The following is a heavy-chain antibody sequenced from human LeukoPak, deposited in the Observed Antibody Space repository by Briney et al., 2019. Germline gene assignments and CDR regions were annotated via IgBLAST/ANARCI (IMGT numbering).Heavy chain of an antibody. CDR2: ISFAGNGE. V-gene: IGHV3-30*18. J-gene: IGHJ4*02. D-gene: IGHD2-2*02. CDR3: AKDEVGRYCSSTSCYSRFDY. Sequence: GGFLRLSCAASGFTFSNYAMHWVRQAPGKGLEWVAVISFAGNGEFYADSVKGRFTISRDNSKNTLYLQMNSLRPEDTAMYYCAKDEVGRYCSSTSCYSRFDYWGQGTLVTVSS. CDR1: GFTFSNYA.